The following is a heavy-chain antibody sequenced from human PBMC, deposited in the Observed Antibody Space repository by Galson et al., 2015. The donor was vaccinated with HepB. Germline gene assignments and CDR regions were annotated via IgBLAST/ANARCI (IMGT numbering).Heavy chain of an antibody. CDR2: ISSSSSTI. J-gene: IGHJ5*02. V-gene: IGHV3-48*01. Sequence: SLRLSCAASGFTFSSCSMNWVRQAPGKGLEWVSYISSSSSTIYYADSVKGRFTISRDNAKNSLYLQMNSLRAEDTAVYYCARDWRCSGGSCYSAFDPWGQGTLVTVSS. D-gene: IGHD2-15*01. CDR3: ARDWRCSGGSCYSAFDP. CDR1: GFTFSSCS.